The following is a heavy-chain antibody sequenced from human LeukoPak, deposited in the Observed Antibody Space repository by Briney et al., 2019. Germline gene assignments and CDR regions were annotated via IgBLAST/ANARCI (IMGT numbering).Heavy chain of an antibody. V-gene: IGHV3-7*01. CDR1: GFTFTNYW. CDR3: ARDYSSGWYPFDY. Sequence: GGSLRLSCAASGFTFTNYWMSWVRQAPGKGLEWVANLKQDGSQKYDVDSVKGRFTISRDNAKSSLFLQMNSLRAEDTAVYYCARDYSSGWYPFDYWGQGTLVTVSS. D-gene: IGHD6-13*01. J-gene: IGHJ4*02. CDR2: LKQDGSQK.